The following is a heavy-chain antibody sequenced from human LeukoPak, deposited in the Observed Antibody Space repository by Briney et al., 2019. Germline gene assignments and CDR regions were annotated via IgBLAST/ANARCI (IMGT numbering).Heavy chain of an antibody. V-gene: IGHV4-61*02. CDR3: AKSQSIVGAADYYYYMDV. J-gene: IGHJ6*03. CDR1: GGSISGGSYY. D-gene: IGHD1-26*01. CDR2: IYTGGST. Sequence: SETLSLTCTVSGGSISGGSYYWSWIRQPAGKGLEWIGRIYTGGSTNYNPSLKSRVTISVDTSKNQFSLKLSSVTAADTAVYYCAKSQSIVGAADYYYYMDVWGKGTTVTVSS.